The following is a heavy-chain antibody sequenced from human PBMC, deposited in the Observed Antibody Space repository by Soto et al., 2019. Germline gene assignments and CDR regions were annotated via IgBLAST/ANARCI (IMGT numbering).Heavy chain of an antibody. CDR1: GYTFTGYY. CDR2: INPNSGGT. CDR3: ARAPSNYVGVSDY. V-gene: IGHV1-2*04. D-gene: IGHD4-4*01. J-gene: IGHJ4*02. Sequence: ASVKVSCKASGYTFTGYYMRWVRQAPGQGLEWMGWINPNSGGTNYAQKFQGWVTMTRDTSISTAYMELSRLRSDDTAVYYCARAPSNYVGVSDYWGQGTLVTVSS.